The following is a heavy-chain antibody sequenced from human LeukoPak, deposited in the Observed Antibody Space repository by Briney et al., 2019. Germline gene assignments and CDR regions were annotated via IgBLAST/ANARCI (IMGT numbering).Heavy chain of an antibody. Sequence: SETLSLTCTVSGGSISSYYWSWMRQSPGKGLEWIGYIYYSGSTNYNPSLKSRVTISLDTSKNQFSLQLSSATAADTAVYYCASSDWNYASWGQGILVTVSS. V-gene: IGHV4-59*08. CDR3: ASSDWNYAS. CDR1: GGSISSYY. CDR2: IYYSGST. D-gene: IGHD1-7*01. J-gene: IGHJ4*02.